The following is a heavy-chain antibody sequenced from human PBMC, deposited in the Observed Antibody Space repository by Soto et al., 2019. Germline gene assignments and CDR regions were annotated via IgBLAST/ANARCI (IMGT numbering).Heavy chain of an antibody. CDR1: GFTFSSYG. J-gene: IGHJ6*02. D-gene: IGHD5-12*01. CDR3: ARDRRGWLRSPHYGMDV. V-gene: IGHV3-33*01. Sequence: QVQLVESGGGVVQPGRSLRLSCAASGFTFSSYGMHWVRQAPGKGLEWVAVIWYDGSNKYYADSVKGRFTISRDNSKNTLYLQMNSLRAEDTAVYYCARDRRGWLRSPHYGMDVWGQGTTVTVSS. CDR2: IWYDGSNK.